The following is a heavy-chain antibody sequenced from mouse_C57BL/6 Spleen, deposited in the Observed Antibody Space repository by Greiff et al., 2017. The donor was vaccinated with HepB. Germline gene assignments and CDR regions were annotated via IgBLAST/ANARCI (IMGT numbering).Heavy chain of an antibody. V-gene: IGHV1-26*01. CDR3: AREGHYIGFGY. J-gene: IGHJ3*01. Sequence: EVQLQQSGPELVKPGASVKISCKASGYTFTDYSMNWVKQSHGKSLEWIGDINPNNGGTSYNQKFKGKATLTVDKSSSTAYMELRSLTSEDSAVYYCAREGHYIGFGYWGQGTLVTASA. CDR2: INPNNGGT. CDR1: GYTFTDYS. D-gene: IGHD2-12*01.